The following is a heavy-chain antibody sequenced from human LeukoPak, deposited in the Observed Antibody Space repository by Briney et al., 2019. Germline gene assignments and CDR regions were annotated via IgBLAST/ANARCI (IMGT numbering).Heavy chain of an antibody. D-gene: IGHD3-10*01. CDR1: GFTLSSYS. J-gene: IGHJ4*02. V-gene: IGHV3-21*01. CDR2: ISSSSSYI. CDR3: ARVKGTGSYYFGY. Sequence: GGSLRLSCAASGFTLSSYSMNWVRQVPGKGLEWVSSISSSSSYIYYADSVKGRFTISRDNAKNSLYLQMNSLRAEDTAVYYCARVKGTGSYYFGYWGQGTLVTVSS.